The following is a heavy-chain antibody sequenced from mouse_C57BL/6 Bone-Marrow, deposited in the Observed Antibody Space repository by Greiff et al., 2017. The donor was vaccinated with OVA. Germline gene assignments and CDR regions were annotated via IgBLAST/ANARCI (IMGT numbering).Heavy chain of an antibody. V-gene: IGHV5-17*01. CDR3: ATYDYDRFAY. CDR2: ISSGSSTI. CDR1: GFTFSDYG. D-gene: IGHD2-4*01. J-gene: IGHJ3*01. Sequence: EVKLVESGGGLVKPGGSLKLSCAASGFTFSDYGMHWVRQAPEKGLEWVAYISSGSSTIYYADTVKGRFTISRDNAKNTLFLQMTSLRSEDTAMYYCATYDYDRFAYWGQGTLVTVSA.